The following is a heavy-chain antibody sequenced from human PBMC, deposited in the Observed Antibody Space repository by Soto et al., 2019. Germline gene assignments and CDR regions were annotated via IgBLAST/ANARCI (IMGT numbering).Heavy chain of an antibody. CDR1: GGSISSGGYS. J-gene: IGHJ5*02. D-gene: IGHD5-18*01. CDR2: IYHSGGT. V-gene: IGHV4-30-2*01. CDR3: ARTSTAMVKGWFDP. Sequence: SETLSLTCAVSGGSISSGGYSWSWIRQPPGKGLEWIGYIYHSGGTYYNPSLKSRVTISVDRSKNQFSLKLSSVTAADTAVYYCARTSTAMVKGWFDPWGQGTLVTVSS.